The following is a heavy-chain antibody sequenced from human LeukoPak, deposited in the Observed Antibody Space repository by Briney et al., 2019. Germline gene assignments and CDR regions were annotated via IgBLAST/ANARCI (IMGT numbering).Heavy chain of an antibody. V-gene: IGHV1-2*02. CDR2: FNPNSGGT. D-gene: IGHD3-22*01. Sequence: ASREASVDTPSGYFMHWGGQAPGHGLGWRGWFNPNSGGTTSAQKFPGRVTMTRETSLSTTYIERSRQTPDDTTVYYCARVSESSGWPLLIDYWGQGTLVTVSS. CDR1: VDTPSGYF. J-gene: IGHJ4*02. CDR3: ARVSESSGWPLLIDY.